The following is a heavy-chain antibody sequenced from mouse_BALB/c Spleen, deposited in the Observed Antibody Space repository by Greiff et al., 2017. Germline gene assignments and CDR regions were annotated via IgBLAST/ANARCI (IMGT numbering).Heavy chain of an antibody. CDR3: ARDSKVRRYFDV. V-gene: IGHV2-9*02. D-gene: IGHD2-14*01. J-gene: IGHJ1*01. Sequence: QVHVKQSGPGLVAPSQSLSITCTVSGFSLTSYGVHWVRQPPGKGLEWLGVIWAGGSTNYNSALMSRLSISKDNSKSQVFLKMNSLQTDDTAMYYCARDSKVRRYFDVWGAGTTVTVSS. CDR1: GFSLTSYG. CDR2: IWAGGST.